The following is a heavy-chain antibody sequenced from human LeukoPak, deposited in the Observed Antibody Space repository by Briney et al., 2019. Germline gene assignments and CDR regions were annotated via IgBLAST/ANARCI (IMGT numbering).Heavy chain of an antibody. CDR3: ARGSGRITIFGVPY. D-gene: IGHD3-3*01. CDR2: IYSAGST. J-gene: IGHJ4*02. Sequence: QSGGSLRLSCAASGFTVSSNYMSWVRQAPGKGLEWVSVIYSAGSTYYADSVKGRFTISRDNAKNSLYLQMSSLRVEDTAVYYCARGSGRITIFGVPYWGQGTLVTVSS. CDR1: GFTVSSNY. V-gene: IGHV3-53*01.